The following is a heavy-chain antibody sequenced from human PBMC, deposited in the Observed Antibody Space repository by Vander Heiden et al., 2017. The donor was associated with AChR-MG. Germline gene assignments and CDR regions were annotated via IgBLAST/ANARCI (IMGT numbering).Heavy chain of an antibody. D-gene: IGHD3-10*01. Sequence: EVQLLASGGGLVQPGGSLRLSCVVSGFTFSSYAMSWVRQAPGKGLEWVSAISGGGTNTYYADSVKGRFTISRDNSKYTLYLQMNSLTAEDTAVYYCARRGFYGSGSYRDAFDIWGQGTMVTVSP. V-gene: IGHV3-23*01. CDR3: ARRGFYGSGSYRDAFDI. CDR1: GFTFSSYA. J-gene: IGHJ3*02. CDR2: ISGGGTNT.